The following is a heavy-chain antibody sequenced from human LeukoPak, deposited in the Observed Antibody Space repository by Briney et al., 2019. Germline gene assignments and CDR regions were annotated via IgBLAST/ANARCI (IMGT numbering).Heavy chain of an antibody. CDR2: ISSSSSYI. D-gene: IGHD3-10*01. CDR3: ATGASMVRGVISAY. CDR1: GFTFSSYS. V-gene: IGHV3-21*01. Sequence: GGSLRLFCAASGFTFSSYSMNWVRQAPGKGLEWVSSISSSSSYIYYADSVKGRFTISRDNAKNSLYLQMNSLRAEDTAVYYCATGASMVRGVISAYWGQGTLVTVSS. J-gene: IGHJ4*02.